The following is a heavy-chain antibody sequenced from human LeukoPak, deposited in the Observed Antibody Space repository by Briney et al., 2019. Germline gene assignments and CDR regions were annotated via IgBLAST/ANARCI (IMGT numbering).Heavy chain of an antibody. CDR1: GFTFNDYY. J-gene: IGHJ4*02. CDR2: MSSSGTTI. V-gene: IGHV3-11*04. D-gene: IGHD6-19*01. Sequence: PGGSLRLSCAASGFTFNDYYMSWIRQAPGKGLEWVSYMSSSGTTIYYADSVKGRFTISRDNAKNSLYLQMNSLRAEDTAVYYCARESRQWLVLGGVDYWGQGTLVTVSS. CDR3: ARESRQWLVLGGVDY.